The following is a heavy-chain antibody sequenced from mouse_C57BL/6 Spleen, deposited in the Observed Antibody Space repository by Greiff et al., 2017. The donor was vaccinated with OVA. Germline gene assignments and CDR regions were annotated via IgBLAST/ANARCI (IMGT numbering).Heavy chain of an antibody. CDR1: GFSLTSYG. J-gene: IGHJ1*03. D-gene: IGHD2-4*01. V-gene: IGHV2-2*01. CDR2: IWSGGST. Sequence: VQLKESGPGLVQPSQSLSITCTVSGFSLTSYGVHWVRQSPGKGLEWLGVIWSGGSTDYNAAFISRLSISKDNTKSQVFFKMNSLQADDTAIDYSARKDDYDGDWYFDVWGTGTTVTVSS. CDR3: ARKDDYDGDWYFDV.